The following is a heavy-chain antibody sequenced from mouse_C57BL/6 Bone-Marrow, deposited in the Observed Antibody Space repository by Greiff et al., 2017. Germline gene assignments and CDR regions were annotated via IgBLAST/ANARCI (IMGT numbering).Heavy chain of an antibody. D-gene: IGHD4-1*01. Sequence: EVQLVESGGGLVQPGGSLSLSCAASGFTFTDYYMSWVRQPPGKALEWLGFIRNKANGYTTEYSASVKGRFTISRDNYQSILYLQMNALRAEDSATYYSARPNWYWYFDVWGTGTTVTVSS. CDR3: ARPNWYWYFDV. CDR1: GFTFTDYY. CDR2: IRNKANGYTT. V-gene: IGHV7-3*01. J-gene: IGHJ1*03.